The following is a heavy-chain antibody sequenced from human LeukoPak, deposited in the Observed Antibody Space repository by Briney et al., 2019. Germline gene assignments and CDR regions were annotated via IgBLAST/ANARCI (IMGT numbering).Heavy chain of an antibody. Sequence: GGSLRLSCAASGFTFSSYEMNWVRQAPGKGLEWVSYISSGGSTIYYADSVKGRFTISRDNAKNSLYLQMSSLRAGDTAVYYCARDFRRFDFWGQGTMVTVSS. CDR1: GFTFSSYE. CDR3: ARDFRRFDF. CDR2: ISSGGSTI. V-gene: IGHV3-48*03. J-gene: IGHJ3*01.